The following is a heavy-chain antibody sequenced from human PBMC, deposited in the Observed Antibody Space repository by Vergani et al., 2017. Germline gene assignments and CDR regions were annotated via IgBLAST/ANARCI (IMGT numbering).Heavy chain of an antibody. Sequence: VQLVQSGGGVVQPGGSLRLSCVASGFTFNRYGMTWVRQAPGKGLEWVSGINNNGGSTYYADSVKGRFTISRDNSKNTLYLQMTDLSAEDTATYYCAKVCGSTSCPYGGGAFDVLGHGTMVTVSS. J-gene: IGHJ3*01. CDR1: GFTFNRYG. CDR3: AKVCGSTSCPYGGGAFDV. V-gene: IGHV3-23*04. CDR2: INNNGGST. D-gene: IGHD2-2*01.